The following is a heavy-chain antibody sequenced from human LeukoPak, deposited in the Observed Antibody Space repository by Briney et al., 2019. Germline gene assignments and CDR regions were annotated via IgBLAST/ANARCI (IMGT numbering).Heavy chain of an antibody. Sequence: PGGSLRLSCAASGFTFSSYAMSWVRQAPGKGLEWVSAISGSGGSTYYADSVKGRFTISRDNSKNTLYLQMNSLKTEDTAVYYCTTDINPGYYYDSSGYYKRQYFDYWGQGTLVTVSS. CDR1: GFTFSSYA. D-gene: IGHD3-22*01. J-gene: IGHJ4*02. CDR2: ISGSGGST. V-gene: IGHV3-23*01. CDR3: TTDINPGYYYDSSGYYKRQYFDY.